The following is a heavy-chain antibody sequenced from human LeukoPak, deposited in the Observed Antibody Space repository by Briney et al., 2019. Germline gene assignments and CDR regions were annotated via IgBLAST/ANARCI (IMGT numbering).Heavy chain of an antibody. D-gene: IGHD5-18*01. CDR3: ARNQRGYSYGPFDY. J-gene: IGHJ4*02. CDR1: ADSLNTYF. V-gene: IGHV4-59*07. Sequence: SDTLSLSCTVSADSLNTYFWSCIRHPPGKGLEWIGFIYYSGNTSYNPSLQSRVSISLDTSKDQFSLKLASVAAADTAVYYCARNQRGYSYGPFDYWGQGILVTVSS. CDR2: IYYSGNT.